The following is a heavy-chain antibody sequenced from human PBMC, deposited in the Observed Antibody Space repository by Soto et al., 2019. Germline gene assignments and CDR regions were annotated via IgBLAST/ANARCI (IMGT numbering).Heavy chain of an antibody. J-gene: IGHJ5*02. CDR1: GYSFSNFA. CDR3: ARGVGSGSYYNQYNWFDP. D-gene: IGHD3-10*01. Sequence: ASVKVSCQACGYSFSNFAMHWVRQAPGHRLEWMGWINAGNWNTKYSQKFQGRVTMTTDTSTSTAYMELRSLRSDDTAVYYCARGVGSGSYYNQYNWFDPWGQGTLVTVSS. V-gene: IGHV1-3*01. CDR2: INAGNWNT.